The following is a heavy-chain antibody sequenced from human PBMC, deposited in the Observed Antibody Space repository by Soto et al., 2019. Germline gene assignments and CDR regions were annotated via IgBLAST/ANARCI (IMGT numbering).Heavy chain of an antibody. V-gene: IGHV1-69*01. J-gene: IGHJ6*02. CDR2: IIAIFRTS. Sequence: QVQLVQSGAEVKKPGSSVKVSCKASGGTFSSSAISWVRQAPGQGLEWMGGIIAIFRTSIYAQRFQGRVTITADESTSTVYMELSSLRSEDTAVYYCARVGVCPNGVCYAVYYGMDVWGQGTTVTVSS. D-gene: IGHD2-8*01. CDR1: GGTFSSSA. CDR3: ARVGVCPNGVCYAVYYGMDV.